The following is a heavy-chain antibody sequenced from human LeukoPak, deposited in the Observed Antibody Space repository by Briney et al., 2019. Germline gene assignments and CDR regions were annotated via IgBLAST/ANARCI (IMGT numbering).Heavy chain of an antibody. CDR2: ISGSDNT. J-gene: IGHJ4*02. V-gene: IGHV3-23*01. D-gene: IGHD1-1*01. Sequence: GGSLRLSCAASGFTFGSYTMSWVRQAPGKGLEWVSAISGSDNTYYADSVQGRFTISRDNSKNKVSLQMSRLRVEDTDVYLCAKGRKTTEGYWDYWGQGTLVTVSS. CDR1: GFTFGSYT. CDR3: AKGRKTTEGYWDY.